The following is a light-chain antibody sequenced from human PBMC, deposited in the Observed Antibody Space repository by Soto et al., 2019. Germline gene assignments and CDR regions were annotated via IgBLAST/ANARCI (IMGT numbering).Light chain of an antibody. CDR2: WAS. CDR1: QTLLYPSSNKNF. Sequence: DIVLTQSPDSLAVSLGERATIRCRSSQTLLYPSSNKNFLAWYQQKPGQPPKLLIYWASTRESRVPDRFRGGGSGTDFTLTITSLEPEDFAVYYCLHRSDWPPGITFGHGTRLEIK. V-gene: IGKV4-1*01. J-gene: IGKJ5*01. CDR3: LHRSDWPPGIT.